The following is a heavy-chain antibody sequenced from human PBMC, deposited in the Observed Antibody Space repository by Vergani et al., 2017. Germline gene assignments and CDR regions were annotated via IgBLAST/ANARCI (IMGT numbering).Heavy chain of an antibody. CDR1: GFTFSSYS. CDR3: ARARANWDVFDY. Sequence: EVQLVESGGGLVKPGGSLRLSCAASGFTFSSYSMNWVRQAPGKGLVWVSSISSSSSYIYYADSVKGRFTISRDNAKNSLYLQMNSLRAEDTAVYYCARARANWDVFDYWGQGTLVTVSS. D-gene: IGHD7-27*01. CDR2: ISSSSSYI. V-gene: IGHV3-21*01. J-gene: IGHJ4*02.